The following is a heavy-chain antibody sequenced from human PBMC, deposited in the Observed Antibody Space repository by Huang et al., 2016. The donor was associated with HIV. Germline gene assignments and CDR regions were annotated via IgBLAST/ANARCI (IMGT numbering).Heavy chain of an antibody. J-gene: IGHJ5*02. CDR1: GVTLSDSD. Sequence: EVHLVESGGGLVQPGGSLKLSCTSSGVTLSDSDMHWVRQASGNELEWIGHIGSKFKKYATAYAASLNGRFTISRDDSKNTTYLQMSFVKPEDTAVYYCSRHVPVMAAENWFDPWGQGTLVIVSS. CDR2: IGSKFKKYAT. V-gene: IGHV3-73*02. CDR3: SRHVPVMAAENWFDP. D-gene: IGHD2-21*01.